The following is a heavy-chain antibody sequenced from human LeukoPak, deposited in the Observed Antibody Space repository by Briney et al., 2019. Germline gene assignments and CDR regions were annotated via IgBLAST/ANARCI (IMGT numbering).Heavy chain of an antibody. CDR3: AGELGDGYNNGTFDY. CDR2: ITYDGSNK. Sequence: PGRSLRLSCAASGFTFSSHTMHWVRQAPGKGLEWVAGITYDGSNKYYADSVKGRFTISRDNSKNTLYLQMNSLRAEDTAVYYCAGELGDGYNNGTFDYWGQGTLVIVSS. D-gene: IGHD5-24*01. J-gene: IGHJ4*02. V-gene: IGHV3-30-3*01. CDR1: GFTFSSHT.